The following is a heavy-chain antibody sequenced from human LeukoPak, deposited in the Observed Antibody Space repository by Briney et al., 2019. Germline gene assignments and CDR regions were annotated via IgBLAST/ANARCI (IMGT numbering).Heavy chain of an antibody. CDR3: ARDQGAHPEFGEDHDYSNYDGNDP. CDR2: IYSGGST. CDR1: GFTVSSNY. Sequence: GGSLRLSCAASGFTVSSNYMSWVRQAPGKGLEWVSVIYSGGSTYYADSVKGRFTISRDNSKNTLYLQMNSLRAEDTAVYYCARDQGAHPEFGEDHDYSNYDGNDPWGQGTLVTVSS. J-gene: IGHJ5*02. V-gene: IGHV3-53*01. D-gene: IGHD4-11*01.